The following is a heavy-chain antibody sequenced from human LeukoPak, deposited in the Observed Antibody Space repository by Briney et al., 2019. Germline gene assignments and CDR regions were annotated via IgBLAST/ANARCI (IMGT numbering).Heavy chain of an antibody. J-gene: IGHJ4*02. D-gene: IGHD2-21*02. CDR2: ISYDGSNK. CDR1: GFTFSNYE. CDR3: ARVVVTAIRDY. Sequence: PGGSLRLSCATSGFTFSNYEMNWVRQAPGKGLEWVAVISYDGSNKYYADSVKGRFTISRDNSKNTLYLQMNSLRAEDTAVYYCARVVVTAIRDYWGQGTLVTVSS. V-gene: IGHV3-30*04.